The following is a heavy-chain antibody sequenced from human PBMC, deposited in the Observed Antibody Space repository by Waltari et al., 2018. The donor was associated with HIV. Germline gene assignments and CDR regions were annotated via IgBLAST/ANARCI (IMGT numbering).Heavy chain of an antibody. Sequence: EVQLVESGGGLVQPGGSLRLSCAASGFPFSSYWITWCGQAPGKGLEWVTNIKQDGSEKYYADSVKGRFTISRDNAKNSLYLQMNSLRAEDTAVYYCASLYCSGGSCYDYWGQGTLVTVSS. CDR3: ASLYCSGGSCYDY. J-gene: IGHJ4*02. D-gene: IGHD2-15*01. CDR1: GFPFSSYW. CDR2: IKQDGSEK. V-gene: IGHV3-7*01.